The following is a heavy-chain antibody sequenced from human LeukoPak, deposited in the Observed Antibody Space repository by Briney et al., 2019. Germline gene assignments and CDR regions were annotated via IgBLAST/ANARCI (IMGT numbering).Heavy chain of an antibody. D-gene: IGHD2-8*02. V-gene: IGHV4-34*01. CDR1: GGSFNGYY. CDR2: INHSGST. J-gene: IGHJ4*02. Sequence: PSETLSLTCAVYGGSFNGYYCSWIRQPPGKGLEWIGKINHSGSTNYNPSLKSRVTISVDASKNQFSLKLTSVTAADTAVYYCARQEGTEDYWGQGTLVTVSS. CDR3: ARQEGTEDY.